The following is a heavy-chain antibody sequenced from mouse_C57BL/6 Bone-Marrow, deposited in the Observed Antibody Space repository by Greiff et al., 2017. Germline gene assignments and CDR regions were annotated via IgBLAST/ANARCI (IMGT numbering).Heavy chain of an antibody. CDR2: IDPENGDT. J-gene: IGHJ1*03. CDR3: TTPTVVSHGWYFDV. CDR1: GFNIKDDY. Sequence: EVQLKQSGAELVRPGASVKLSCTASGFNIKDDYMHWVKQRPEQGLEWIGWIDPENGDTEYASKFQGKATITADTSSNTAYLQLSSLTSEDTAVYYCTTPTVVSHGWYFDVWGTGTTVTVSS. V-gene: IGHV14-4*01. D-gene: IGHD1-1*01.